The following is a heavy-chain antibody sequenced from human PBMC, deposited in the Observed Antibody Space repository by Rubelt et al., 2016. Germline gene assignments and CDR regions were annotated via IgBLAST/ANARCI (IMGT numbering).Heavy chain of an antibody. V-gene: IGHV3-21*01. CDR1: GFTVSSNY. CDR2: ISSSSSYI. J-gene: IGHJ6*03. Sequence: EVQLVESGGGLVQPGGSLRLSCAASGFTVSSNYMSWVRQAPGKGLEWVSSISSSSSYIYYADSVKGRFTISRDNAKNSLYLQMNSLRAEDTAVYYCARDAAGHYYYYMDVWGKGTTVTVSS. D-gene: IGHD6-13*01. CDR3: ARDAAGHYYYYMDV.